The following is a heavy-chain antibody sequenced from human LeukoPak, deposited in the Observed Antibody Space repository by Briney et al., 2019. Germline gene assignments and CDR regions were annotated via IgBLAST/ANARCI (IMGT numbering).Heavy chain of an antibody. J-gene: IGHJ5*02. CDR1: GYTFTNYW. V-gene: IGHV5-51*01. CDR3: ARPLHDYSKYWFDP. Sequence: GESLKISCKGSGYTFTNYWIGWVRQMPGKGLEWMGITYPGNSDTRYSPSFQGQVTISADKSISTAYLQWSSLKASDTAMYYCARPLHDYSKYWFDPWGQGTLVTVSS. CDR2: TYPGNSDT. D-gene: IGHD4-11*01.